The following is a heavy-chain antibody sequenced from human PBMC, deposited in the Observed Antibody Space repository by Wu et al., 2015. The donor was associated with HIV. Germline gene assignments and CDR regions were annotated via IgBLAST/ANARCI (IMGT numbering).Heavy chain of an antibody. D-gene: IGHD3-22*01. V-gene: IGHV1-18*01. J-gene: IGHJ6*02. Sequence: QVQLVQSGAEVKKPGASVKVSCKASGYTFTSYGISWVRQAPGQGLEWMGWISAYNGNTNYAQKLQGRVTMTTDTSTSTAYMELRSLRSDDTAVYYCARDPTHYYDSSGQGGRCSSRTLCAPYGMDVWGQGP. CDR2: ISAYNGNT. CDR1: GYTFTSYG. CDR3: ARDPTHYYDSSGQGGRCSSRTLCAPYGMDV.